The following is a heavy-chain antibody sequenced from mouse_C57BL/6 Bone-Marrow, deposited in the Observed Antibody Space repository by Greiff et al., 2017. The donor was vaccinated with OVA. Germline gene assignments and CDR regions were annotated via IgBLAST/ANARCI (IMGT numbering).Heavy chain of an antibody. CDR1: GYSITSGYY. Sequence: EVKLQESGPGLVKPSQSLSLTCSVTGYSITSGYYWNWIRQFPGNKLEWMGYISYDGSNNYNPSLKNRISITRDTSKNQFFLKLNSVTTEDTATYYCARTPNYYGSSPFDYWGQGTTLTVSS. CDR2: ISYDGSN. J-gene: IGHJ2*01. V-gene: IGHV3-6*01. CDR3: ARTPNYYGSSPFDY. D-gene: IGHD1-1*01.